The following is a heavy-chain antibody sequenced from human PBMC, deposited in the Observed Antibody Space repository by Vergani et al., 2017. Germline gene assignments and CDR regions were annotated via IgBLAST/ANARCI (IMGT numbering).Heavy chain of an antibody. D-gene: IGHD5-12*01. CDR1: GGSISSGDYY. CDR3: ARGSRGYSGYDYFTWFDP. J-gene: IGHJ5*02. Sequence: QVQLQESGPGLVKPSQTLSLTCTVSGGSISSGDYYWSWIRQPPGKGLAWIGYIYYSGSTNYNPSLKSRVTISVDTSKNQFSLKLSSVTAADTAVYYCARGSRGYSGYDYFTWFDPWGQGTLVTVSS. CDR2: IYYSGST. V-gene: IGHV4-30-4*08.